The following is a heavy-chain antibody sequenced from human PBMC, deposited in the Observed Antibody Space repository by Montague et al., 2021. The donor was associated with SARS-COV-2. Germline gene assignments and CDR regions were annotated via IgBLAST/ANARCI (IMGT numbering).Heavy chain of an antibody. CDR3: ARTSASSDY. J-gene: IGHJ4*02. Sequence: CAISGDSVARNSAAWSWIRQSPSIGLEWLVRTYYMSKWYNDYAVSVKSRITINPDTSKNQISLQLNSVTPEDTAVYYCARTSASSDYWGQGTLVTVSS. CDR2: TYYMSKWYN. V-gene: IGHV6-1*01. CDR1: GDSVARNSAA. D-gene: IGHD1-26*01.